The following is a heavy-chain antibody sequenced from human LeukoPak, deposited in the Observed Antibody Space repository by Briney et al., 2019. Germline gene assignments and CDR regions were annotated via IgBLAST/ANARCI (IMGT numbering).Heavy chain of an antibody. CDR3: ARVQQWLGPYYFDY. CDR2: INHSGST. D-gene: IGHD6-19*01. Sequence: SETLSLTCAVYGGSFSGYYWSWIRQPPGKGLEWIGEINHSGSTNYNPSLKSRVTISVDTSKNQFSLKLSSVTAADTAVYYCARVQQWLGPYYFDYWGQGTLVTVSS. CDR1: GGSFSGYY. V-gene: IGHV4-34*01. J-gene: IGHJ4*02.